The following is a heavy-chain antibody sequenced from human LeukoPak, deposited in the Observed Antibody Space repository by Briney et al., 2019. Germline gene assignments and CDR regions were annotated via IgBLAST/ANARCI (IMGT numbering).Heavy chain of an antibody. CDR2: ISSSSSYI. Sequence: GGSLRLSXAASGFTFRSYSMNWVRQAPGKGLEWVSSISSSSSYIYYADSVKGRFTISRDNAKNSLYLQMNSLRAEDTAVYYCAREWLAAEFDYWGQGTLVTVSS. CDR3: AREWLAAEFDY. J-gene: IGHJ4*02. D-gene: IGHD6-13*01. CDR1: GFTFRSYS. V-gene: IGHV3-21*01.